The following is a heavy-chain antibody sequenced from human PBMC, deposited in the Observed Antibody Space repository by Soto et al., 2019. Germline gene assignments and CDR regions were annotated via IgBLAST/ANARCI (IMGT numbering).Heavy chain of an antibody. V-gene: IGHV5-51*01. D-gene: IGHD5-18*01. Sequence: GESLKISCEASGYGFANYWIGWVRQMPGKGLEWMGIIYPGDSDTRYSPSFQGQVTISADKSISTAYLQWSSLKASDTAMYYCARRRRGYSYGYFDYWGQGTLVTVSS. CDR3: ARRRRGYSYGYFDY. J-gene: IGHJ4*02. CDR2: IYPGDSDT. CDR1: GYGFANYW.